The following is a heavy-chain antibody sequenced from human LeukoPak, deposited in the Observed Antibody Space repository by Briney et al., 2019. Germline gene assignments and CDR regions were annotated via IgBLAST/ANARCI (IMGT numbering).Heavy chain of an antibody. J-gene: IGHJ4*02. CDR3: ARHEPLGRGAWDY. CDR2: INPSGGST. D-gene: IGHD1-14*01. V-gene: IGHV1-46*01. CDR1: GYTFTGYY. Sequence: ASVKVSCKASGYTFTGYYMHWMRQAPGQGLEWMGIINPSGGSTSYAQKFQGRVTMTRDTSTSTVCMELSSLRSEDTAVYYCARHEPLGRGAWDYWGQGILVTVSS.